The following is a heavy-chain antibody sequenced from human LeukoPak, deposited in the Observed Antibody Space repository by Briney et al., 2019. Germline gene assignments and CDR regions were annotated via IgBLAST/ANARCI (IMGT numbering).Heavy chain of an antibody. CDR3: ARRNPDGWFGD. Sequence: ASAKVSSKASVYTFTSYSISWVRHPPRQGLEWMGWISAYNGNTNYAQKLQGRVTMTTDTSTGTASLELRSLRSDDTAVYYCARRNPDGWFGDWGQGTLVTVSS. J-gene: IGHJ4*02. D-gene: IGHD3-10*01. CDR2: ISAYNGNT. CDR1: VYTFTSYS. V-gene: IGHV1-18*01.